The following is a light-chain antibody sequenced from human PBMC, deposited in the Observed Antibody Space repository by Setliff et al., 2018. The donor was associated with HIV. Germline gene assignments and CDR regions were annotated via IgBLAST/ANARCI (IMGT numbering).Light chain of an antibody. CDR2: QAT. CDR3: CSYRGTNILI. V-gene: IGLV2-14*02. J-gene: IGLJ2*01. CDR1: SSDIGRYNL. Sequence: QSVLTQPASVSGSPGQSITISCTGTSSDIGRYNLVSWYQQYPGKAPKLMIYQATKRPSGVSNRFSGSKSGNTASLTISRLQPEDEADYYCCSYRGTNILIFGGGTKVTVL.